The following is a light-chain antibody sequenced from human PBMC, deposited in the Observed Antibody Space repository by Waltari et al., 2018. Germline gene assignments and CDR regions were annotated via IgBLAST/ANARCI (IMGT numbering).Light chain of an antibody. Sequence: DIVMTQSPDSLAVSLGARATINCKSSQSVLHGSNNKNSLAWYQQKPGQPPRLLIYWASTREAGVPDRFSGRGSGANFTITISSLQAEDAAVYYCQQYYTTPLTFGGGTKVAIK. CDR3: QQYYTTPLT. V-gene: IGKV4-1*01. CDR1: QSVLHGSNNKNS. J-gene: IGKJ4*01. CDR2: WAS.